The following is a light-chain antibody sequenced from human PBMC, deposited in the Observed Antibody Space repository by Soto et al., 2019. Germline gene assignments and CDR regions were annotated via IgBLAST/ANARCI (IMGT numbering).Light chain of an antibody. CDR1: PTVFASSNIRSY. V-gene: IGKV4-1*01. CDR3: QQYYSTPWT. Sequence: DIVMTQSPDSLSVSLDERSTINCKSSPTVFASSNIRSYLAWYQQKPRQPPKLLIYGASTRESGVPDRFSGSGSGTDFTLTISSLQAEEVAVYYCQQYYSTPWTVGQGTKVDIK. J-gene: IGKJ1*01. CDR2: GAS.